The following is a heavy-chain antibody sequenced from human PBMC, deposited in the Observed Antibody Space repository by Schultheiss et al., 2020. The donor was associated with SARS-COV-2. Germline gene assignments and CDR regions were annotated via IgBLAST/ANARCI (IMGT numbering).Heavy chain of an antibody. D-gene: IGHD3-22*01. Sequence: GGSLRLSCAASGFTFSSYAMSWVRQAPGKGLEWVGRIRSKANNYATAYAASVKGRFTISRDDSKNTAYLQMNGLKTEDTAVYYCTRLAETMAVVVGLDYWGQGTLVTVSS. CDR1: GFTFSSYA. J-gene: IGHJ4*02. V-gene: IGHV3-73*01. CDR3: TRLAETMAVVVGLDY. CDR2: IRSKANNYAT.